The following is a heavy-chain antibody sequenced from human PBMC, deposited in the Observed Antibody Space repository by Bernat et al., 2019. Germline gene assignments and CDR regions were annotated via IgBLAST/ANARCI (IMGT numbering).Heavy chain of an antibody. CDR2: INPNSGGT. D-gene: IGHD4-17*01. Sequence: QVQLVQSGAEVKKPGASLKVSCKASGYTFTGYYMHWVRQAPGQGLGWMGWINPNSGGTNYAQKFQGWVTMTRDTSISTAYMELSRLRSDDTAVYYCARVRDDYGDSDYYYGMDVWGQGTTVTVSS. J-gene: IGHJ6*02. CDR1: GYTFTGYY. CDR3: ARVRDDYGDSDYYYGMDV. V-gene: IGHV1-2*04.